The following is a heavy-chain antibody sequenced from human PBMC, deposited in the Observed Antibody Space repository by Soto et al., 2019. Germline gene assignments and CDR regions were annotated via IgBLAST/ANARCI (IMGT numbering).Heavy chain of an antibody. CDR3: ARSQGSSTSLEIYYYYYYGMDV. CDR2: IIPISGTA. CDR1: GGTFSNYA. V-gene: IGHV1-69*01. J-gene: IGHJ6*02. D-gene: IGHD2-2*01. Sequence: QVQLVQSGAEVKKPGSSVKVSCKASGGTFSNYAISWVRQAPGQGLEWMGGIIPISGTANYAQKFQGRVKINAGESTSTAYMELSSLRAEDTAVYYCARSQGSSTSLEIYYYYYYGMDVWGQWTTVTVSS.